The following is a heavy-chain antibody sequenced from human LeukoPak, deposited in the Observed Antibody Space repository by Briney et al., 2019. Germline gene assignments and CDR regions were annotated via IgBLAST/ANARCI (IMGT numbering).Heavy chain of an antibody. CDR2: IYPGDSDT. J-gene: IGHJ4*02. CDR1: GYSFTSYW. V-gene: IGHV5-51*01. CDR3: ASHTMVRGVKPYYFDY. Sequence: KNGESLKISCKGSGYSFTSYWIGWVRQMPGKGLEWMGIIYPGDSDTRYSPSFQGQVTISADKSISTAYLQWSSLKASDTAMYYCASHTMVRGVKPYYFDYWGQGTLVTVSS. D-gene: IGHD3-10*01.